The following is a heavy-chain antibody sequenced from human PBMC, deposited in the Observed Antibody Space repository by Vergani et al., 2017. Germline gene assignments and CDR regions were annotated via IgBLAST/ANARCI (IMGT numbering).Heavy chain of an antibody. J-gene: IGHJ1*01. Sequence: QVHLVESGGGVVQPGRSLRLSCVVSGFTSSYYGMHWVRQAPGKGLEWVAVISYDGTQKYYADSVKGRFTISRDHSKSTLYLQMNSLRTENTAVYYCATKSCGTPGCQIGYFMEWGQGTLVTVSS. CDR3: ATKSCGTPGCQIGYFME. CDR1: GFTSSYYG. V-gene: IGHV3-30*03. CDR2: ISYDGTQK. D-gene: IGHD1-1*01.